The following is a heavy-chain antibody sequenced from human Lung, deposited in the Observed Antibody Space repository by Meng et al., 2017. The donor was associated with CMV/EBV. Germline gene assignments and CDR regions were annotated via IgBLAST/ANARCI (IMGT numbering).Heavy chain of an antibody. V-gene: IGHV4-34*01. D-gene: IGHD4-17*01. CDR1: GGSFSGYY. CDR3: ARAQSTVTTGRNFQD. Sequence: SETLSLXCAVYGGSFSGYYWSWIRQPPGKGLEWIGEINHSGSTNYNPSLKSRVTISVDTSKNQFSLKLSSVTAADTAVYYCARAQSTVTTGRNFQDWGQGTLVTVSS. CDR2: INHSGST. J-gene: IGHJ1*01.